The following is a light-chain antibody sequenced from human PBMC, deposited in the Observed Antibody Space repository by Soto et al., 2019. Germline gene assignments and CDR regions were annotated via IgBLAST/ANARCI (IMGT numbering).Light chain of an antibody. J-gene: IGKJ2*01. Sequence: EIVLTQSPGTLSLSPGESATLSCRASQSVNSNFFAWYQQKPGQAPRLLIYAVSTRATGIPDRFTGSGSGTDFDLTISGLEPEDFAIYYCQQYGNSPRTFGQGTRVDIK. V-gene: IGKV3-20*01. CDR1: QSVNSNF. CDR2: AVS. CDR3: QQYGNSPRT.